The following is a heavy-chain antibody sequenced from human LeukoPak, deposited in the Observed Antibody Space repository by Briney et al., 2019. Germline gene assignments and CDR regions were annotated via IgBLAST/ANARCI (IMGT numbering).Heavy chain of an antibody. V-gene: IGHV4-34*01. Sequence: PSETLSLTCAVYGGSLSGYYWGWIRQPPGKGLEWIGEINRGGDTNYNPFLKSRATISIDTSRNYFSLKLSSVTAADTAVYYCARGRGTGSYFHDWGQGTLVTVSS. CDR1: GGSLSGYY. CDR2: INRGGDT. J-gene: IGHJ4*03. D-gene: IGHD3/OR15-3a*01. CDR3: ARGRGTGSYFHD.